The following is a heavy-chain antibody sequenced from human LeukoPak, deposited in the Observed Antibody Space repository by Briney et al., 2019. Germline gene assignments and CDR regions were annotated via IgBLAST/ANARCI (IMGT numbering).Heavy chain of an antibody. CDR1: GFTVSSNY. V-gene: IGHV3-53*01. J-gene: IGHJ6*02. D-gene: IGHD3-10*01. Sequence: GGSLRLSCAASGFTVSSNYMSWVRQAPGKGLEWVSLIYSGGGTYYADSVKGRFTISRDISKNTLYLQMNSLRADDTAVYYCARSMVRGNYYYYGMDVWGQGTTVTVSS. CDR3: ARSMVRGNYYYYGMDV. CDR2: IYSGGGT.